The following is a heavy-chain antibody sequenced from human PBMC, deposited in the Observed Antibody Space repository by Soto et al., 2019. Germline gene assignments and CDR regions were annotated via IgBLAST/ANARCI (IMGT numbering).Heavy chain of an antibody. J-gene: IGHJ6*02. D-gene: IGHD2-15*01. CDR1: GFTFSSYW. CDR2: IKYDGSST. CDR3: ARGIKNYYGVDV. V-gene: IGHV3-74*01. Sequence: EVQLVESGGGLVQPGGSLRLSGTASGFTFSSYWMHWVRQAPGKGLVWVSRIKYDGSSTSYADSVKGRFTISRDNAKNTVHLQMNSLRAEDTAVYYCARGIKNYYGVDVCGQGTTVPVSS.